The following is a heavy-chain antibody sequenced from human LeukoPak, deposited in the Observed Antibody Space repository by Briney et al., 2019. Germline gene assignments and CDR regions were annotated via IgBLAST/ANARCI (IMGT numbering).Heavy chain of an antibody. CDR2: IYPGDSDT. Sequence: TGESLKISCKGSGYSFTSYWIGWVRQMPGKGLEWMGIIYPGDSDTRYSPSFQGQVTILADKSISTAYLQWGSLKASDTAMYYCARSYSSSSWFDYWGQGTLVTVSS. J-gene: IGHJ5*01. CDR3: ARSYSSSSWFDY. D-gene: IGHD6-6*01. V-gene: IGHV5-51*01. CDR1: GYSFTSYW.